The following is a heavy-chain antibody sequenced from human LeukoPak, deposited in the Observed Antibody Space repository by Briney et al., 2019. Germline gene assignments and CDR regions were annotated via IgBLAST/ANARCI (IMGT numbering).Heavy chain of an antibody. D-gene: IGHD3-10*01. Sequence: PSETLSLTCAVYGGSFSGYYWSWIRQPPGKGLEWIGEINHSGSTNYNPSLKSRVTISVDTSKNQFSLKLSSVTAADTAVYYCARRRITMVRGRIQAFDYWGQGTLVTVSS. CDR3: ARRRITMVRGRIQAFDY. CDR1: GGSFSGYY. V-gene: IGHV4-34*01. J-gene: IGHJ4*02. CDR2: INHSGST.